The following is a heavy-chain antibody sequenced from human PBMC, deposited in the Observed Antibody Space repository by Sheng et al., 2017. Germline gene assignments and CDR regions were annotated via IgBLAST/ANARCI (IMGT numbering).Heavy chain of an antibody. CDR2: IYTSGST. CDR1: GGSISSGSYY. V-gene: IGHV4-61*02. Sequence: QVQLQESGPGLVKPSQTLSLTCTVSGGSISSGSYYWSWIRQPAGKGLEWIGRIYTSGSTNYNPSLKSRVTISVDTSKNQFSLKLSSVTAADTAVYYCAREHTAMVYGMGRLGPRGPRVTVS. CDR3: AREHTAMVYGMGR. D-gene: IGHD5-18*01. J-gene: IGHJ6*02.